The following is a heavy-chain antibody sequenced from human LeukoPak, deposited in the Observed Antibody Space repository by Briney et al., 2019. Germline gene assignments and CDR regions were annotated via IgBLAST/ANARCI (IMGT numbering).Heavy chain of an antibody. Sequence: SETLSLTGTVSGGSISSSSYFWGWIRQPPGKGLEWIGSIYYSGSTYYNPSLKSRLTMSVDTSKNQFSLKLSSVTAADTAVYYCARQDYDNGDYWGQGTLVTVSS. CDR3: ARQDYDNGDY. V-gene: IGHV4-39*01. D-gene: IGHD3-16*01. CDR2: IYYSGST. CDR1: GGSISSSSYF. J-gene: IGHJ4*02.